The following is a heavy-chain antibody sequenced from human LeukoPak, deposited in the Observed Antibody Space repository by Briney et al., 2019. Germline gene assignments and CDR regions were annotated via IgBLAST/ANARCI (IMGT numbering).Heavy chain of an antibody. D-gene: IGHD5-24*01. CDR2: ITSSGNTM. CDR1: GFTFSRYS. V-gene: IGHV3-48*01. Sequence: GGSLRLSCVASGFTFSRYSMNWVRQAPGKGLEWVSYITSSGNTMYYAGSVKGRFTISRDNAKNSLYLQMNSLRAEDTAIYYCTRVGYIDEGIDYWGQGTLVTVSS. J-gene: IGHJ4*02. CDR3: TRVGYIDEGIDY.